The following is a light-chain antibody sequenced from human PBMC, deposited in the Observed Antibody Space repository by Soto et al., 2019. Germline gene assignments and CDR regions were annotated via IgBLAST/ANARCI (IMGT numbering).Light chain of an antibody. V-gene: IGKV1-17*01. CDR2: AAF. CDR3: QQLNTLPFT. J-gene: IGKJ5*01. CDR1: QDIRND. Sequence: IQMTQSPSSLSASVGYRVTITCRSSQDIRNDLALYQQKPGQAPHLLIFAAFNLQSGVPSRFSGGGSGTEFTLTISGLLPEDFATYHCQQLNTLPFTFGQGTRLEIK.